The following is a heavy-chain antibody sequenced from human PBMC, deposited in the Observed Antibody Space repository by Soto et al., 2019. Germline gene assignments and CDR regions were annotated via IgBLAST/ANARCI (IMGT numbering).Heavy chain of an antibody. CDR1: GGSISGYY. D-gene: IGHD1-26*01. Sequence: ETLSLTCTVSGGSISGYYWSWVRQPAGKGLEWVGRIYSDGTTNYSPSLKSRITMSLDTSKDQFSLHLNSVTAADTAVYYCVRDGTKNLRDRFEPWGRGILVTVSS. CDR2: IYSDGTT. J-gene: IGHJ5*02. CDR3: VRDGTKNLRDRFEP. V-gene: IGHV4-4*07.